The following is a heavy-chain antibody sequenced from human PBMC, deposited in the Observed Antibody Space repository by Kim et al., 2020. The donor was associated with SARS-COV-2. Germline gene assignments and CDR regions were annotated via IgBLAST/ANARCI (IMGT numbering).Heavy chain of an antibody. V-gene: IGHV4-59*08. Sequence: YHPSRKRRVTIPVDTSKNHFSLKLSSVTAADTAVYYCARLPLGARDYFDYWGQGTLVTVSS. D-gene: IGHD1-26*01. CDR3: ARLPLGARDYFDY. J-gene: IGHJ4*02.